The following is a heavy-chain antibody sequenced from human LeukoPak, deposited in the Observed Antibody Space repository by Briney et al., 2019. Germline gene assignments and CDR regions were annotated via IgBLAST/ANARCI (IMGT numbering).Heavy chain of an antibody. J-gene: IGHJ4*02. Sequence: GASVKVSCKASGYTFTSYGISWVRQAPGQGLEWMGWINPNSGGTNYAQKFQGRVTMTRDTSISTAYMELSRLRSDDTAVYYCARDFEYYDFWSGYSKSDYWGQGTLVTVSS. CDR1: GYTFTSYG. CDR2: INPNSGGT. D-gene: IGHD3-3*01. CDR3: ARDFEYYDFWSGYSKSDY. V-gene: IGHV1-2*02.